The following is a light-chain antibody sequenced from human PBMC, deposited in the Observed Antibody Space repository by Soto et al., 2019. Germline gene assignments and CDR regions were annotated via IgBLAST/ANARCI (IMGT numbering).Light chain of an antibody. CDR1: SSDVGAYNR. Sequence: QCVLTQPASVSGSPGQSITMSCTGTSSDVGAYNRVSWYQQYPGQAPKVIIYEVSNRPSGVSYRFSGSKSGNTASLTISGLQAEDEADYYCNAFTTTSTYVFGTGTKVTVL. CDR2: EVS. J-gene: IGLJ1*01. CDR3: NAFTTTSTYV. V-gene: IGLV2-14*01.